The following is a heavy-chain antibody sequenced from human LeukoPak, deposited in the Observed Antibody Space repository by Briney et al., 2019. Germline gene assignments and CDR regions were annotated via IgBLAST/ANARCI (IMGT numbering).Heavy chain of an antibody. CDR2: IESDGSRT. V-gene: IGHV3-74*01. CDR3: ARDTYYYNSSAFYHYYYGMDV. J-gene: IGHJ6*02. CDR1: GFTFSNCW. Sequence: GGSLRLSCADSGFTFSNCWMHWVRQAPGKGLEWVSRIESDGSRTRYADSVKGRFTISRDNAKNTLYLQMNSLSAEDTAVYYCARDTYYYNSSAFYHYYYGMDVWGRGTTVTVSS. D-gene: IGHD3-22*01.